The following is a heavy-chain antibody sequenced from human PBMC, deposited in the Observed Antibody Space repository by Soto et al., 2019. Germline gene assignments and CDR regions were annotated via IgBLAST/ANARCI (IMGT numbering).Heavy chain of an antibody. CDR1: GYTFTSYY. CDR3: AINYYDSSGYYYYFDY. Sequence: ASVKVSCKASGYTFTSYYMHWVRQAPGQGLEWMGIINPSGGSTSYAQKFQGRVTMTRDTSTSTVYMELSSLRSEDTAVYYCAINYYDSSGYYYYFDYWGQGTLVTVSS. V-gene: IGHV1-46*01. CDR2: INPSGGST. D-gene: IGHD3-22*01. J-gene: IGHJ4*02.